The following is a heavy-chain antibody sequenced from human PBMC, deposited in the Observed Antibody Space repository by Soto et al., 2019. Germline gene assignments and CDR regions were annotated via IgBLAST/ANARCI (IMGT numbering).Heavy chain of an antibody. CDR3: AREPMKFWFDP. CDR1: GGSFSGYY. Sequence: SETLSLTCAVYGGSFSGYYWTWIRQPPGKGLEWIGEINDSGSTKYNPSLESRVTISLDTSKNQFFLKVTSVTAADTAVYYCAREPMKFWFDPWGQGTLVTVSS. CDR2: INDSGST. J-gene: IGHJ5*02. V-gene: IGHV4-34*01.